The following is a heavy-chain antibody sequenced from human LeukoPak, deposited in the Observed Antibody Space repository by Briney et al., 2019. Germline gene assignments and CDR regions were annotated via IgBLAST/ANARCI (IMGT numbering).Heavy chain of an antibody. D-gene: IGHD5-12*01. CDR1: GFTFKSYA. CDR3: AKDSRGYSAYDFDL. J-gene: IGHJ4*02. V-gene: IGHV3-23*01. CDR2: ISGGGGST. Sequence: GGSLRLSCAASGFTFKSYAMSWVRQAPGKGLEWVSGISGGGGSTYYADSVKGRFTISRDNSKEKLYLQMNSLRAEDTAVYYCAKDSRGYSAYDFDLWGQGSLVTVSS.